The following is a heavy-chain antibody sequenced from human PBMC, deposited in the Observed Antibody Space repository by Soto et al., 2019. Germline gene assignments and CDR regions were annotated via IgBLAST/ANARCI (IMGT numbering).Heavy chain of an antibody. V-gene: IGHV5-10-1*01. J-gene: IGHJ6*02. D-gene: IGHD3-22*01. CDR1: GYSFTSYW. CDR2: IDPSDSYT. Sequence: GESLKISCKGSGYSFTSYWISWVRQMPGKGLEWMGRIDPSDSYTNYSPSFQGHVTISADKSISTAYLQWSSLKASDTAMYYCASAYYYDSSGYPFYGMDVWGQGPPVT. CDR3: ASAYYYDSSGYPFYGMDV.